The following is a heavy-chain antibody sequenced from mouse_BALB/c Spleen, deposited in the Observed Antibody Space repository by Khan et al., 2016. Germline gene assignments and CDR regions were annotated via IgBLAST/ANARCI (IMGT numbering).Heavy chain of an antibody. J-gene: IGHJ1*01. V-gene: IGHV9-3-1*01. CDR2: INTYSGES. Sequence: QVQLVQSGPELKKPGTTVKISCKASGYTFTNYGMNWVKQAPGKGLKWMGRINTYSGESTYADDFKGRFTFSLETSANTAYLQITSLKYEDAATYFCARSRYYDGSSRYFDVWGAGTTVTVSS. CDR1: GYTFTNYG. CDR3: ARSRYYDGSSRYFDV. D-gene: IGHD1-1*01.